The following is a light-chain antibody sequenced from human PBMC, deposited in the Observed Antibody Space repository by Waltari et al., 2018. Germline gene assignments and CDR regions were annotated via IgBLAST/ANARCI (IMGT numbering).Light chain of an antibody. CDR3: QQFNSYPIT. CDR2: AAS. Sequence: DIQLTQSPSFLSASVGDRVTITCRASQGISSSLAWYHQKPGKAPKLLIYAASTLQSGVPPRFSGSGSGTEFTLTISSLQPEDFATYYCQQFNSYPITFGQGTRLEIK. J-gene: IGKJ5*01. CDR1: QGISSS. V-gene: IGKV1-9*01.